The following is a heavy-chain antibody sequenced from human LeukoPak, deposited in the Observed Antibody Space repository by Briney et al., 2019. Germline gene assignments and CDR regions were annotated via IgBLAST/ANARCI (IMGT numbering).Heavy chain of an antibody. J-gene: IGHJ4*02. Sequence: GGSLRLSCVASGFSFSSYGMNWVRRAPGKGLEWVGFIRYDGSNGYYADSVKGRFTISRDSSTKTLYLQMNSLRTEDTAVYYCAKESQLSYSGTFYIDYWGQGTLVTVSA. D-gene: IGHD1-26*01. CDR3: AKESQLSYSGTFYIDY. CDR1: GFSFSSYG. V-gene: IGHV3-30*02. CDR2: IRYDGSNG.